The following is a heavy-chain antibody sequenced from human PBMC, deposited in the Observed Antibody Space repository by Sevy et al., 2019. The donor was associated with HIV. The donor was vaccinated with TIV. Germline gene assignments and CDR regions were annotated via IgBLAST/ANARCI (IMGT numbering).Heavy chain of an antibody. V-gene: IGHV3-23*01. CDR3: SKDGHSSGWQYYYYYYYMDV. Sequence: GGSLRLSCAASGFTFSSYAMSWVRQAPGKGLEWVSAISGSGGSTYYADSVKGRFTISRDNSKNTLYLQMNSLRAEDTAVYYCSKDGHSSGWQYYYYYYYMDVWGKGTTVTVSS. CDR1: GFTFSSYA. CDR2: ISGSGGST. D-gene: IGHD6-19*01. J-gene: IGHJ6*03.